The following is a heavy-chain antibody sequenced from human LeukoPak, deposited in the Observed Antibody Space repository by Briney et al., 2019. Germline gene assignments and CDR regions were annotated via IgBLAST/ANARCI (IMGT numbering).Heavy chain of an antibody. CDR2: INHSGST. J-gene: IGHJ6*03. Sequence: SETLSLTCAVYGGSFSGYYWSWICQPPGKGLEWIGEINHSGSTNYNPSLKSRVTISVDTSKNQFSLKLSSVTAADTAVYYCARSSEGRYYYDSSGFSYYYYYMDVWGKGTTVTISS. D-gene: IGHD3-22*01. CDR1: GGSFSGYY. CDR3: ARSSEGRYYYDSSGFSYYYYYMDV. V-gene: IGHV4-34*01.